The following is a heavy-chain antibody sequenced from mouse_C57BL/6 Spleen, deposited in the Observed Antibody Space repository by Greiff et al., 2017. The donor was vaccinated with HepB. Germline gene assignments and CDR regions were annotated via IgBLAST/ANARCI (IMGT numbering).Heavy chain of an antibody. CDR1: GYTFTSYW. CDR3: TRSPNWFYWYFDV. Sequence: EVQLQQSGTVLARPGASVKMSCKTSGYTFTSYWMHWVKQRPGQGLEWIGAIYPGNSDTSYNQKFKGKAKLTAVTSASTAYMELSSLTNEDSAVYYCTRSPNWFYWYFDVWGTGTTVTVSS. V-gene: IGHV1-5*01. CDR2: IYPGNSDT. D-gene: IGHD4-1*01. J-gene: IGHJ1*03.